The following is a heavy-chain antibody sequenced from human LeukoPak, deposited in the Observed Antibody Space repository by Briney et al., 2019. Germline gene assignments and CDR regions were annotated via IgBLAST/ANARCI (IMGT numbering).Heavy chain of an antibody. CDR3: ARDSYGDANFDT. D-gene: IGHD4-17*01. V-gene: IGHV3-53*01. CDR2: IYADGNT. J-gene: IGHJ4*02. CDR1: GFIVNTNY. Sequence: GGSLRLSCAASGFIVNTNYMSWVRQAPGRGLEWVSFIYADGNTYYADSVKGRFTISRDISKNTVFLQMNSLRAEDTAVYYCARDSYGDANFDTWGQGTLVTVSS.